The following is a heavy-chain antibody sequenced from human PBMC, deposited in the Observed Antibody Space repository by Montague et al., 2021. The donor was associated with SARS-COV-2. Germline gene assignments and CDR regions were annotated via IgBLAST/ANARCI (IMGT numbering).Heavy chain of an antibody. CDR1: SGSVRSSNDC. D-gene: IGHD2-15*01. CDR3: ARGLGGGSGSHFDY. Sequence: SETLSLTCTVSSGSVRSSNDCWGWIRQPPGKGLEWIANFYYIGNTYYNPSLKSRVTISVDTSNNQFSLKLSSVTAADTAVYYCARGLGGGSGSHFDYWGQGTLVTVSS. V-gene: IGHV4-39*01. J-gene: IGHJ4*02. CDR2: FYYIGNT.